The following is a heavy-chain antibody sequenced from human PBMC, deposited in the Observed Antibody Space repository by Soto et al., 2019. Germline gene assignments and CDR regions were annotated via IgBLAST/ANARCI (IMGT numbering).Heavy chain of an antibody. V-gene: IGHV1-2*02. Sequence: GASVKVSCKASGYTFIDYYMHWVRQAPGQGLEWMGRISPRSGGTNYAQKFQGRVTMTWDTSLNTAYMELSSLISEDTAVYYCARPPGYISDWYYFDLWGQGTLVTVSS. D-gene: IGHD3-9*01. J-gene: IGHJ4*02. CDR3: ARPPGYISDWYYFDL. CDR2: ISPRSGGT. CDR1: GYTFIDYY.